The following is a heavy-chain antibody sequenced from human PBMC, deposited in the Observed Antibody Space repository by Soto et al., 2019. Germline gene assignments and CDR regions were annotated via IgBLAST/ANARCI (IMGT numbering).Heavy chain of an antibody. CDR2: FDPEDGET. Sequence: GASVKVSCKVSGYTLTELSMHWVRQAPGKGLEWMGGFDPEDGETIYAQKFQGRVTMTEDTSTDTAYMELSSLRSEDTAVYYCATETRYSGSLVFDYWGQGTLVTVSS. CDR1: GYTLTELS. V-gene: IGHV1-24*01. D-gene: IGHD1-26*01. J-gene: IGHJ4*02. CDR3: ATETRYSGSLVFDY.